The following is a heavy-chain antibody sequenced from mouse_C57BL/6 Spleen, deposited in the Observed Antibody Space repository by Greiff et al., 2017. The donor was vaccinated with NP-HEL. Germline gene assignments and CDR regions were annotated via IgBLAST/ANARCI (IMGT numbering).Heavy chain of an antibody. CDR2: IDPSDSYT. V-gene: IGHV1-50*01. D-gene: IGHD2-4*01. CDR1: GYTFTSYW. CDR3: ASTYDYDAMDY. Sequence: QVQLQQPGAELVKPGASVKLSCKASGYTFTSYWMQWVKQRPGQGLEWIGEIDPSDSYTNYNQKFKGKATLTVDTSSSTAYMQLSSLTSEDSAVYYCASTYDYDAMDYWGQGTSVTVSS. J-gene: IGHJ4*01.